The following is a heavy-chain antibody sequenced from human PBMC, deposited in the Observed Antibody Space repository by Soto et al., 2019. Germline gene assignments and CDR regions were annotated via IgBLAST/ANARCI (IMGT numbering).Heavy chain of an antibody. CDR2: ISGSGGNT. V-gene: IGHV3-23*01. D-gene: IGHD6-13*01. CDR3: AKYREVIAAAGTD. Sequence: EVQLLESGGGLVQPGGSLRLSCAASGFTFSSYAMSWVRQAPGKGLEWVSGISGSGGNTYYEYSVKGLFTISRDNSKNTLYLQMNSLRADDTAVYYCAKYREVIAAAGTDWGQGTLVTVSS. CDR1: GFTFSSYA. J-gene: IGHJ4*02.